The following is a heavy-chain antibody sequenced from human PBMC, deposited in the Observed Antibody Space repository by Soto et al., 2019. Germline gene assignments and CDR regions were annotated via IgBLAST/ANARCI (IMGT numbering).Heavy chain of an antibody. J-gene: IGHJ4*02. CDR2: IWYDGSNK. Sequence: QVQLVESGGGVVQPGRSLRLSCAASGFTFSSYGMHWVRQAPGKGLEWVAVIWYDGSNKYYADSVKGRFTISRDNSKNTLYVQMNSLRAEVTAVYYCAREEKYCSGGSCQSRYFDYWGQGTLVTVSS. CDR3: AREEKYCSGGSCQSRYFDY. CDR1: GFTFSSYG. V-gene: IGHV3-33*01. D-gene: IGHD2-15*01.